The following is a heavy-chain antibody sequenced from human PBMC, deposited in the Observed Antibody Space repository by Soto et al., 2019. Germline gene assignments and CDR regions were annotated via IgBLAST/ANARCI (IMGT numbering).Heavy chain of an antibody. CDR3: ARHDGSRSTDF. J-gene: IGHJ4*02. CDR1: GASISGDY. CDR2: IHTGST. Sequence: QVQLQESGPGLVKPSETLSLTCTVSGASISGDYWNWIRQPPGRGLEWIGYIHTGSTNYNASLRSRVTISLDTSKSQFYLQLSSVTAADTAVYFCARHDGSRSTDFWGQGTLVTVSS. V-gene: IGHV4-59*08. D-gene: IGHD3-10*01.